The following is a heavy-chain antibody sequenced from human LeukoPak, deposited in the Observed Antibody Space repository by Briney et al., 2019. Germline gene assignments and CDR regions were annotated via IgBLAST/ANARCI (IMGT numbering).Heavy chain of an antibody. CDR3: ARDRNTLGAFDI. V-gene: IGHV4-59*01. D-gene: IGHD2-2*02. Sequence: SETLSLTCTVSGGSISTYYWTWIRQPPAKGLEWIGYIYYSGSTNYNPSLKSRVTISVDTSKNQFSLKLSSVTAADTAVYYCARDRNTLGAFDIWGQGTMVTVSS. CDR1: GGSISTYY. CDR2: IYYSGST. J-gene: IGHJ3*02.